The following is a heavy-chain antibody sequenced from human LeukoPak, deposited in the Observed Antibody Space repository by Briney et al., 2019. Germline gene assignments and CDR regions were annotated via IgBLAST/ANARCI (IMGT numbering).Heavy chain of an antibody. J-gene: IGHJ4*02. Sequence: QSGGSLRLSCAASGFTFSSYGMHWVRQAPGKGLEWVSVIYSGGSTYYADSVKGRFTISRDNSKNTLYLQMNSLRAEDTAVYYCASTDYGDYVLRCWGQGTLVTVSS. CDR3: ASTDYGDYVLRC. CDR1: GFTFSSYG. V-gene: IGHV3-66*01. CDR2: IYSGGST. D-gene: IGHD4-17*01.